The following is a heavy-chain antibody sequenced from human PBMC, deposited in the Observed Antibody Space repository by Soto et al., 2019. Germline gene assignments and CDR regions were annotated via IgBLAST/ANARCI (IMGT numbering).Heavy chain of an antibody. CDR1: GYTFTSYG. J-gene: IGHJ6*03. Sequence: QVQLVQSGAEVKKPGASVKVSCKASGYTFTSYGISWVRQAPGQGLEWMGWISAYNGNTNYAQKLQGRVTMTTDTSTSTAYMERRSLRSDDTAVYYCARDGVIGWFGELTAWDYYYYMDVWGKGTTVTVSS. V-gene: IGHV1-18*01. D-gene: IGHD3-10*01. CDR3: ARDGVIGWFGELTAWDYYYYMDV. CDR2: ISAYNGNT.